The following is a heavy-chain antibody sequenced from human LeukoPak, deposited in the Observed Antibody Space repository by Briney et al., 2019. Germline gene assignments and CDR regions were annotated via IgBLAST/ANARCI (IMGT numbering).Heavy chain of an antibody. V-gene: IGHV3-66*01. CDR3: ARGHNWDFHYFDY. CDR1: VFTVSINY. Sequence: GGSLTLSCAVSVFTVSINYMSWVRQTPGKGLEWVSVIYSGGSTYYADSVKGRFTISRDNSKNTLYLQMNSLRAEDTAVYYCARGHNWDFHYFDYWGQGTLVTVSS. J-gene: IGHJ4*02. D-gene: IGHD1-7*01. CDR2: IYSGGST.